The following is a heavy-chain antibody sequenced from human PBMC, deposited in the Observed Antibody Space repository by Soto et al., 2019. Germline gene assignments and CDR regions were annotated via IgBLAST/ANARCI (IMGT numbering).Heavy chain of an antibody. Sequence: QVQLVQSGAEVKKPGTSVKVSCKASGYTFTGYCIHWLRHAPGQGLEWMGRINPNSGATNYARKYQDSVTMTSDTTINTSFMVLSKLCADETAIYYSANLPPTPDWFDPWGQGTLVTVSS. CDR3: ANLPPTPDWFDP. CDR1: GYTFTGYC. CDR2: INPNSGAT. D-gene: IGHD2-15*01. J-gene: IGHJ5*02. V-gene: IGHV1-2*06.